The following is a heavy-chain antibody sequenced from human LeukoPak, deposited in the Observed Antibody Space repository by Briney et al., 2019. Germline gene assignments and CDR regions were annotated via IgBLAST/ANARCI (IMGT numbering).Heavy chain of an antibody. D-gene: IGHD3-22*01. CDR2: IYTSGST. CDR3: ARASYSYDINGWVPFDY. J-gene: IGHJ4*02. CDR1: GNSISSGDNY. V-gene: IGHV4-61*02. Sequence: SRTLSLTCTVSGNSISSGDNYWSWIRQPAGKGLEWIGRIYTSGSTNYNPSLKSRVTISGDTSKNQFSLRLSSVTAADTAVYYCARASYSYDINGWVPFDYWGQGTLVTVSS.